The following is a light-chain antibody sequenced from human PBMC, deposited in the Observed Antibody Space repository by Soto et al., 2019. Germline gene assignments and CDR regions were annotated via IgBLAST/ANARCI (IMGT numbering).Light chain of an antibody. CDR2: YDS. J-gene: IGLJ2*01. Sequence: SYELTQPPSVSVAPGKTARITCGGTNIGSKSVHWYQQKPGQAPVLVIYYDSDRPSGIPERFSGSNSGNTATLTISRVEAGDEADYYCQVWDSSSDHVVVFGGGTKLTVL. CDR3: QVWDSSSDHVVV. V-gene: IGLV3-21*04. CDR1: NIGSKS.